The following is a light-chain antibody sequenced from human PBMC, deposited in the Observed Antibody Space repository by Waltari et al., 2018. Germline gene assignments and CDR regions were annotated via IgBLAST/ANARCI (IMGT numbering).Light chain of an antibody. J-gene: IGKJ5*01. V-gene: IGKV2-28*01. CDR2: LGS. Sequence: DIVMTQSPLSLPVTPGEPASISCRSSQSLLHSNGYNYLDWYLQKPGQSPQLLIYLGSNRASGVHDRFSGSGSGTDFTLKISRVEAEDVGVYYCMQALQTPGFGQGTRLEIK. CDR3: MQALQTPG. CDR1: QSLLHSNGYNY.